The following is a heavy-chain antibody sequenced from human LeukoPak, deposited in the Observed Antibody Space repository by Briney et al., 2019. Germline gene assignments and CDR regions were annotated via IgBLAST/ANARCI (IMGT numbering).Heavy chain of an antibody. CDR1: GGSISSGGYY. CDR2: IYYSGST. D-gene: IGHD3-22*01. CDR3: ASTDYDSSGLTHDY. Sequence: PQTLSLTCTVSGGSISSGGYYWSWIRQHPGKGLEWIGYIYYSGSTYYNPSLKSRVTISVDTSKNQFSLKLSSVTAADTAVYYCASTDYDSSGLTHDYWGQGTLVTVSS. J-gene: IGHJ4*02. V-gene: IGHV4-31*03.